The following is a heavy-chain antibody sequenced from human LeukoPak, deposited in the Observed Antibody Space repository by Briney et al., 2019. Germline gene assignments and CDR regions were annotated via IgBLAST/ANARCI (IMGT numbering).Heavy chain of an antibody. V-gene: IGHV3-23*01. CDR2: ISGTGGST. CDR3: AKDTTVAVARGVGDYYSGVDV. CDR1: GFTFSSYA. J-gene: IGHJ6*04. D-gene: IGHD6-19*01. Sequence: GGSLRLSCAASGFTFSSYAMSWVRQAPGKGLEWVSAISGTGGSTYYADSVKGRFTISRDNSKNTLYLQMNSLRAEDTAVYYCAKDTTVAVARGVGDYYSGVDVWGKGTTVTVSS.